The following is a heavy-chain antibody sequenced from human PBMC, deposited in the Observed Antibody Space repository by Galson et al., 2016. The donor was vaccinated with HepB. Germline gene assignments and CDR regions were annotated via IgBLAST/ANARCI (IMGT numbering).Heavy chain of an antibody. V-gene: IGHV3-30*04. J-gene: IGHJ4*02. Sequence: SLRLSCAASGFTFSSYAMHWVRQAPGKGLEWVAVISYDGSYESSAGAVKGRFTTSRDNFKNTLYLHLNSLRAEETAVYYCARAVHGSGSYWDKWGQGTLVAVSS. D-gene: IGHD3-10*01. CDR3: ARAVHGSGSYWDK. CDR2: ISYDGSYE. CDR1: GFTFSSYA.